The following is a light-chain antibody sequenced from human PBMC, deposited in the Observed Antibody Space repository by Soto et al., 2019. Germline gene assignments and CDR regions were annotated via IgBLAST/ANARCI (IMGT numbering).Light chain of an antibody. CDR2: GAS. Sequence: DIPMTQSPSSLSASVGERVTITCRASHPISNYLNWYQHRPGKAPKLLIYGASTLQSGVPSRFSGSESGTDFTLTITSLQPEDCATYYCQQTYATPITFGQGTRLEIK. CDR1: HPISNY. CDR3: QQTYATPIT. J-gene: IGKJ5*01. V-gene: IGKV1-39*01.